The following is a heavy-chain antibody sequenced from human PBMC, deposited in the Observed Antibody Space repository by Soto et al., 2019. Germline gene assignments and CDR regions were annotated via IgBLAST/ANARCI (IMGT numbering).Heavy chain of an antibody. V-gene: IGHV4-4*02. CDR1: DGSISSNNW. D-gene: IGHD6-13*01. J-gene: IGHJ4*02. CDR3: VRAFQRSSWPFDY. CDR2: IYHSGIT. Sequence: QVQLQESGPGLVKPSGTLSLTCAVSDGSISSNNWWSWVRQPPGKGLEWIGEIYHSGITNYNPSLKRRVTISVDKSKNQLSLKLNSVTAADTAMYYCVRAFQRSSWPFDYWGQGTLVTVSS.